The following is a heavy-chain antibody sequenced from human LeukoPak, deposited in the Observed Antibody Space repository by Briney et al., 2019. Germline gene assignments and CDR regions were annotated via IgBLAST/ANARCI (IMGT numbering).Heavy chain of an antibody. V-gene: IGHV4-34*01. Sequence: PSETLSLTCAVYGGSFSGYYWSWIRQPPGKGLEWIGEINHSGSTNYNPSLKSRVTISVDTSKNQFSLKLSSVTAADTAVYYCARVGGIQLPIDYYYGMDVWGQGTTVTVSS. CDR1: GGSFSGYY. CDR2: INHSGST. D-gene: IGHD5-18*01. CDR3: ARVGGIQLPIDYYYGMDV. J-gene: IGHJ6*02.